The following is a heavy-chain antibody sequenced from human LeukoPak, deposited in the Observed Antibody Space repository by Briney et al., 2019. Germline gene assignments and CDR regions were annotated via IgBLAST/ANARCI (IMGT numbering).Heavy chain of an antibody. V-gene: IGHV4-59*01. D-gene: IGHD1-26*01. CDR2: IYYSGTT. CDR3: ARAEVGATIWFDP. J-gene: IGHJ5*02. Sequence: SETLSLTCSVSGGSINSYYWSWIRQPPGKGLEWIGYIYYSGTTNYNPSLRSRVTMSVDTSKNQFTLKLSSVTAADTAVYYCARAEVGATIWFDPWGQGTLVTVSS. CDR1: GGSINSYY.